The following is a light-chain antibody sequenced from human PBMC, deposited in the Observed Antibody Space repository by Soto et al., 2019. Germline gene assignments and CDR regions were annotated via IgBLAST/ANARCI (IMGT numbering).Light chain of an antibody. CDR3: CSYAGSSTWV. V-gene: IGLV2-23*01. J-gene: IGLJ1*01. Sequence: QSALTQPASVSGSPGQSITISCTGTSSDVGSYNLVSWYQQHPGKVPKIMIYEGSKRPSGAPNRFSGSKSGNTASLTISGXXXXXXXXXXCCSYAGSSTWVFGTGTKLTVL. CDR2: EGS. CDR1: SSDVGSYNL.